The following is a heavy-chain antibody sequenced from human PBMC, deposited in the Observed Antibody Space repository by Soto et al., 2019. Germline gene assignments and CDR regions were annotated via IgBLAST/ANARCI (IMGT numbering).Heavy chain of an antibody. V-gene: IGHV1-18*01. J-gene: IGHJ3*02. Sequence: QVQLVQSGAEVKKPGASVKVSCKASGYTFTSYGISWVRQAPGQGLEWMGWISAYNGNTNYAQKLQGRVTMTTDTSTSTAYMELRSLSSDDTAVYYCARSYYDFWSGYYDAFDIWGQGTTVTVSS. CDR2: ISAYNGNT. CDR1: GYTFTSYG. CDR3: ARSYYDFWSGYYDAFDI. D-gene: IGHD3-3*01.